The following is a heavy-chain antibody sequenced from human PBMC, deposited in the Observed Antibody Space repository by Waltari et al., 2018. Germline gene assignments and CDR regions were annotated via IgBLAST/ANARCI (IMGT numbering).Heavy chain of an antibody. D-gene: IGHD4-17*01. V-gene: IGHV3-33*01. CDR1: GFTFSSYG. J-gene: IGHJ4*02. Sequence: QVQLVESGGGVVQPGRSLRLSCAASGFTFSSYGMHWVRQAPGKGLEWVAVIWYDGSNKYYADSVKGRFTISRDNSKNTLYLQMNSLRAEDTAVYYCARVKVRGDYAGPDYWGQGTLVTVSS. CDR3: ARVKVRGDYAGPDY. CDR2: IWYDGSNK.